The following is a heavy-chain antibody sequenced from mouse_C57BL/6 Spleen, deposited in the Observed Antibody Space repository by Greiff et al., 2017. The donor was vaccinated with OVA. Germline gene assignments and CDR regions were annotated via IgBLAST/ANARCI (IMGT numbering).Heavy chain of an antibody. V-gene: IGHV1-81*01. D-gene: IGHD2-1*01. CDR2: IYPRSGNT. CDR3: ARKESDYVKINYAMDY. J-gene: IGHJ4*01. Sequence: VQRVESGAELARPGASVKLSCKASGYTFTSYGISWVKQRTGQGLEWIGEIYPRSGNTYYNEKFKGKATLTADKSSSTAYMELRSLTSEDSAVYVCARKESDYVKINYAMDYWGQGTSVTVSS. CDR1: GYTFTSYG.